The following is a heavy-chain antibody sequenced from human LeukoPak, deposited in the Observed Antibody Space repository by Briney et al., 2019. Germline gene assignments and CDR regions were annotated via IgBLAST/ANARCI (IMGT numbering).Heavy chain of an antibody. CDR1: GGSFGDYY. D-gene: IGHD6-19*01. CDR3: ARDTAVAGTYDY. V-gene: IGHV4-34*01. J-gene: IGHJ4*02. CDR2: INHGGST. Sequence: SETLSLTCAVYGGSFGDYYWSWIRQPPGKGPEWIGEINHGGSTNYNPSLESRVTMSLDTSKNQFSLKLSSVTAADTAVYYCARDTAVAGTYDYWGQGTLVTVSS.